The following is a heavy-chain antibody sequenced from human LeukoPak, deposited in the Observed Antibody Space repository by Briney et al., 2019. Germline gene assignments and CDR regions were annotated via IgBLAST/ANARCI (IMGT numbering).Heavy chain of an antibody. D-gene: IGHD3-22*01. J-gene: IGHJ4*02. CDR2: ISAYNGNT. Sequence: ASVKVSCKASGYTFTSYGISWVRQAPGQGLEWMGWISAYNGNTNYAQKLQGRVTMTTDTSTSTAYMELRSLRSDDTAVYYCARDASPLFRYDSSGYYYDWGQGTLVTVSS. CDR3: ARDASPLFRYDSSGYYYD. V-gene: IGHV1-18*01. CDR1: GYTFTSYG.